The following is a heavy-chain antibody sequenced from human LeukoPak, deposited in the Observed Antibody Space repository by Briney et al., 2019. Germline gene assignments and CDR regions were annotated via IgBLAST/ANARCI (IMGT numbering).Heavy chain of an antibody. Sequence: TSETLSLTCTVSGGSISSYYWSWIRQPPGKGLEWIGYIYYSGSTNYNPSLKSRVTISVDTSKNQFSLKLSSVTAADTAVYYCARGGITGTTDNWFDPWGQGTLVTVSS. V-gene: IGHV4-59*01. D-gene: IGHD1-7*01. CDR1: GGSISSYY. J-gene: IGHJ5*02. CDR3: ARGGITGTTDNWFDP. CDR2: IYYSGST.